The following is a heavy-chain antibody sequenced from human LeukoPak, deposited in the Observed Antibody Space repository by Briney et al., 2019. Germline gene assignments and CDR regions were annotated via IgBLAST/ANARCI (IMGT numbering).Heavy chain of an antibody. CDR3: ARVGYDSSGYYFRH. Sequence: SETLSLTCTVSGGSISSGGYYWSWIRQHPGKGLEWIGYIYYSGSTYYNPSLKSRVTISVDTSKNQFSLKLSSVTAADTAVYYCARVGYDSSGYYFRHWGQGTLVTVSS. J-gene: IGHJ4*02. V-gene: IGHV4-31*03. D-gene: IGHD3-22*01. CDR1: GGSISSGGYY. CDR2: IYYSGST.